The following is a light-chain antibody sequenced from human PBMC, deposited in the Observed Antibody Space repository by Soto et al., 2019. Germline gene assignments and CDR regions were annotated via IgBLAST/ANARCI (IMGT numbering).Light chain of an antibody. CDR1: SSDVGGYNF. CDR3: CSYAGSNTYV. CDR2: DVT. Sequence: QSALTQPRSVSGSPGQSVTISCTGTSSDVGGYNFVSWYQQHPGKAPNLMIYDVTKRPSGVPDRFSGSKSGNTASLTISGLQAEDEADYYCCSYAGSNTYVFGTGTKLTVL. V-gene: IGLV2-11*01. J-gene: IGLJ1*01.